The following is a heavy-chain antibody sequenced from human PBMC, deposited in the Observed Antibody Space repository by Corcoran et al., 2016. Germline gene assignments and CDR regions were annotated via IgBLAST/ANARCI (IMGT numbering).Heavy chain of an antibody. CDR2: ISSSSSYI. Sequence: EVQLVESGGGLVKPGGSLRLSCAASGFTFSSYSMNWVRQAPGKGLEWVSSISSSSSYIYYADSVKGRFTISRDNAKNSLYLQMNSLRAEDTAVYYCARNGVGYCSGGSCFETKRPNYFDYWGQGTLVTVSS. D-gene: IGHD2-15*01. CDR1: GFTFSSYS. CDR3: ARNGVGYCSGGSCFETKRPNYFDY. J-gene: IGHJ4*02. V-gene: IGHV3-21*01.